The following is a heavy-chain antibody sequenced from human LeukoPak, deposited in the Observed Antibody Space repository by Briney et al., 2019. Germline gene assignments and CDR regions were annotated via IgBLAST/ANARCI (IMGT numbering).Heavy chain of an antibody. D-gene: IGHD2-2*03. Sequence: PSETLSLTCTVSGGSVSSGSYYWSWIRQPPGKGLEWIGYIYYSGSTNYNPSLKSRVTISVDTSKNQFSLKLSSVTAADTAVYYCARDGYCGSTSCYVPDVWGQGTTVTVSS. CDR3: ARDGYCGSTSCYVPDV. CDR1: GGSVSSGSYY. CDR2: IYYSGST. J-gene: IGHJ6*02. V-gene: IGHV4-61*01.